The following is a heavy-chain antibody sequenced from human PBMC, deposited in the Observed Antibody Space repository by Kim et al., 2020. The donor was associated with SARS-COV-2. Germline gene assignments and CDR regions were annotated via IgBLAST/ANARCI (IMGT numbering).Heavy chain of an antibody. Sequence: GGSLRLSCAASGFTFSNTWMSWVRQAPGKGLEWVGRIKSKVDGGTTDYAAPVKGRFVLSRDDSKNTLYLQMNSLKTEDTALYYCTTFWRGDAPTPFDYWGQGTLVTVSS. CDR2: IKSKVDGGTT. J-gene: IGHJ4*02. CDR3: TTFWRGDAPTPFDY. V-gene: IGHV3-15*01. CDR1: GFTFSNTW. D-gene: IGHD3-3*01.